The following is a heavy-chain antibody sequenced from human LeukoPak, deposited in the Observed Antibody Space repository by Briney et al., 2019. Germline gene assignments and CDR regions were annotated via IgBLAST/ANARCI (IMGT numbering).Heavy chain of an antibody. Sequence: KPSETLSLTCTVSGGSISGYYWSWIRQSSGNGLAWIGYMYYSGSTNYNPSLKSRVTMSVDMSKNNFSLKLSSVTAADTALYYCARHFTYYYDSSGYPRDAFDIWGQGTMVTVSS. J-gene: IGHJ3*02. CDR1: GGSISGYY. CDR3: ARHFTYYYDSSGYPRDAFDI. D-gene: IGHD3-22*01. CDR2: MYYSGST. V-gene: IGHV4-59*08.